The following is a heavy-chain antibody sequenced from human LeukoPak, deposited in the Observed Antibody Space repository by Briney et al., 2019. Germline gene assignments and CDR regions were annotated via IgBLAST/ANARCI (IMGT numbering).Heavy chain of an antibody. D-gene: IGHD1-26*01. CDR1: GFTFNNYI. CDR3: AKDRRWDVGRHFDY. Sequence: GGSLRLSCAASGFTFNNYIMNWVRQAPGKGMEWVSSISSSSDYIYYADSVKGRFTISRDNAKNSLYLQMNSLGAEDMAVYYCAKDRRWDVGRHFDYWGQGTLVTVSS. J-gene: IGHJ4*02. V-gene: IGHV3-21*01. CDR2: ISSSSDYI.